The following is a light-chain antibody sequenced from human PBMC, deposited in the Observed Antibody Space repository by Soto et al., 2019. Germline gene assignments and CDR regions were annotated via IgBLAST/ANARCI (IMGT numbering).Light chain of an antibody. V-gene: IGLV2-11*01. CDR3: CSYAGSYTFDV. Sequence: QSALTQPRSVSGSPGQSVSISCTGTSSDVGAYNFVSWYQQHPGKAPRLLIYAVTNRPAAVPARFSGSKSGNTASLTISGLQAEDEADYYCCSYAGSYTFDVFGTGTKLTVL. J-gene: IGLJ1*01. CDR1: SSDVGAYNF. CDR2: AVT.